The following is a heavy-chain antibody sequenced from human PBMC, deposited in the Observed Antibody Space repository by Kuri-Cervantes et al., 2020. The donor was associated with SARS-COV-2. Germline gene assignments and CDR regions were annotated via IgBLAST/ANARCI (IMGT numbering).Heavy chain of an antibody. J-gene: IGHJ4*02. D-gene: IGHD1-26*01. CDR1: EGSMRAHY. CDR3: ATEVGATNFDH. CDR2: VYISGST. Sequence: ESLKISCGVSEGSMRAHYYSWIRQTAAMGLEWIGRVYISGSTNYNPSLKGRVTMSVDTSKSQFSLELTSVTAADTAVYYCATEVGATNFDHWGQGILVTVSS. V-gene: IGHV4-4*07.